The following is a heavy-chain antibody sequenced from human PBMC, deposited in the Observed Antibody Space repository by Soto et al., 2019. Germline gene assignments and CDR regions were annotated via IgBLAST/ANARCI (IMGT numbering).Heavy chain of an antibody. D-gene: IGHD2-15*01. CDR3: ARGQCNSAGHSWFDS. CDR1: GGAFRSDN. CDR2: ITPMFGSA. Sequence: QVQLVQSGSEVKKPGSSVKVSCKASGGAFRSDNIGWVRQAPGQGLEWMGGITPMFGSANFADKFQGRITITADESTSTADMQLSSLGPADTALSYCARGQCNSAGHSWFDSWGQGTRVTVSS. V-gene: IGHV1-69*12. J-gene: IGHJ5*01.